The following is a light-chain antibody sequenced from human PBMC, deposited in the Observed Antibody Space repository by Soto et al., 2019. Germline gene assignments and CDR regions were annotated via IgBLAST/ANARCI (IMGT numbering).Light chain of an antibody. CDR1: SSDVGGYNY. CDR2: DVS. Sequence: QSALTQPASVSGSPGQSITISCTGTSSDVGGYNYVSWYQQHPGKAPKLMIYDVSNRPSGVSNRFSGSKSGNTASLTISGLQAEDEADYYCSSRNVFGTGTKLTV. V-gene: IGLV2-14*01. CDR3: SSRNV. J-gene: IGLJ1*01.